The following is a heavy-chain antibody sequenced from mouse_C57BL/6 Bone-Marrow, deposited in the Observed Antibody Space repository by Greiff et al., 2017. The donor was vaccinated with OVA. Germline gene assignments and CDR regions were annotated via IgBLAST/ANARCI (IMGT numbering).Heavy chain of an antibody. CDR1: GFSLTSYG. Sequence: VKLMESGPGLVQPSQSLSITCTVSGFSLTSYGVHWVRQSPGKGLEWLGVIWSGGSTDYNAAFISRLSISKDNSKSQVFFKMNSLQADDTAIYYCARNGGLRPWFAYWGQGTLVTVSA. CDR3: ARNGGLRPWFAY. V-gene: IGHV2-2*01. D-gene: IGHD2-4*01. J-gene: IGHJ3*01. CDR2: IWSGGST.